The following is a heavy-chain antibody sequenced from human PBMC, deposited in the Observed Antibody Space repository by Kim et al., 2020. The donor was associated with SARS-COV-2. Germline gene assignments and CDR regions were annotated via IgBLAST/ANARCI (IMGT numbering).Heavy chain of an antibody. CDR2: IWYDGSNK. Sequence: GGSLRLSCAASGFTFSSYGMHWVRQAPGKGLEWVAVIWYDGSNKYYADSVKGRFTISRDNSKNTLYLQMNSLRAEDTAVYYCARERSIAVAGTYIIWGQGTLVTVSS. CDR3: ARERSIAVAGTYII. J-gene: IGHJ4*02. D-gene: IGHD6-19*01. CDR1: GFTFSSYG. V-gene: IGHV3-33*01.